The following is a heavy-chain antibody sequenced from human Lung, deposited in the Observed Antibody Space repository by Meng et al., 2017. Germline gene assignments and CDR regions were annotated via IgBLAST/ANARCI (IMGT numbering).Heavy chain of an antibody. Sequence: QVELPQWGAGLLKPSETLSLTCVVSGGSFSYYYWSWLRQPPGKGLEWIGEINHSGSTNYNPSLESRATISVDTSQNNLSLKLSSVTAADSAVYYCARGPTTMAHDFDYWGQGTLVTVSS. CDR2: INHSGST. D-gene: IGHD4-11*01. V-gene: IGHV4-34*01. J-gene: IGHJ4*02. CDR1: GGSFSYYY. CDR3: ARGPTTMAHDFDY.